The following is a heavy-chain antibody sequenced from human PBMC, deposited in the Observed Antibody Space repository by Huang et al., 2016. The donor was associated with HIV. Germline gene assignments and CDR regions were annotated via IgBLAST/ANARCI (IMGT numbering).Heavy chain of an antibody. CDR1: GGSLHGYY. V-gene: IGHV4-34*01. CDR3: ATSRSGSGWFLDI. CDR2: VNYGGST. Sequence: QVQLYQWGAGPLRPSETLSLTCGVSGGSLHGYYWNWLRQSPGRGLEWSGEVNYGGSTKYNPCLKSRVTISVDTSKIQFSLNLTSVTATDTADYYCATSRSGSGWFLDIWGRGTLVSVS. J-gene: IGHJ2*01. D-gene: IGHD6-19*01.